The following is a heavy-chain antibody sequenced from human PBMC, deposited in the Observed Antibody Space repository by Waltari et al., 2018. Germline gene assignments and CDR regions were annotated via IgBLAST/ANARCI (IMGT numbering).Heavy chain of an antibody. J-gene: IGHJ4*02. CDR2: VYTGGST. Sequence: DVQLVETGGGLIQPGGSLNLSCEASGFLVNNHSMSWVRQAPGKGLEWVSIVYTGGSTYYADFVKGRFTISRDSSKNTLYLQMNDLRAEDTAVYYCASSTAQPWTKGGLDNWGQGTLVIVSS. V-gene: IGHV3-53*02. CDR1: GFLVNNHS. D-gene: IGHD5-18*01. CDR3: ASSTAQPWTKGGLDN.